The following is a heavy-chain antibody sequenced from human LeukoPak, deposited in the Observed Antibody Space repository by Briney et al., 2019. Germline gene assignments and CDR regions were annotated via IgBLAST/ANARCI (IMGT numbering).Heavy chain of an antibody. CDR2: ISSSSSTI. CDR3: ARVKDYYDSSGYYVLLDY. CDR1: GFTFSRYS. V-gene: IGHV3-48*04. J-gene: IGHJ4*02. D-gene: IGHD3-22*01. Sequence: GGSLRLSCAASGFTFSRYSMNWVRQAPGKGLEWVSYISSSSSTIYYADSVKGRFTISRDNAKNSLYLQMNSLRAEDTAVYYCARVKDYYDSSGYYVLLDYWGQGTLVTVSS.